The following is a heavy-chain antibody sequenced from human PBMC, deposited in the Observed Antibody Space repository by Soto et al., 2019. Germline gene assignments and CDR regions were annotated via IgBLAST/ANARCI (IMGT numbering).Heavy chain of an antibody. Sequence: QAQLVESGGGVVQPGRSLRLSCAASGFTFSSYAMHWVRQAPGKGLEWVAVISYDGSNKYYADSVKGRFTISRDNSKNTLYLQMNSLRAEDTAVYYCARTSSPGYYYYYGMDVWGQGTTVTVSS. CDR3: ARTSSPGYYYYYGMDV. CDR2: ISYDGSNK. J-gene: IGHJ6*02. V-gene: IGHV3-30-3*01. D-gene: IGHD6-13*01. CDR1: GFTFSSYA.